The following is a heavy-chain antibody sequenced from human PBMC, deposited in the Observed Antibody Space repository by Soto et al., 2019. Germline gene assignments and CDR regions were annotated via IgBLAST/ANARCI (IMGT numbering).Heavy chain of an antibody. CDR3: ATLPPRIVVTLLPIPT. D-gene: IGHD2-21*01. Sequence: QVQLRQSGPGLVKTSGTLSLTCVVSGGSISSTNWWTWVRQPPGKSLEWIGEIYHNGSSTYSPSLRGRATISVDKPNNQFSLRLRSVTAADTAVYYCATLPPRIVVTLLPIPTWGQGILVTVSS. V-gene: IGHV4-4*02. CDR1: GGSISSTNW. J-gene: IGHJ5*02. CDR2: IYHNGSS.